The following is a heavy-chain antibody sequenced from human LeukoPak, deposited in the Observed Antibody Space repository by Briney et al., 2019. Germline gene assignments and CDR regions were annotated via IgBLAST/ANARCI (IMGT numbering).Heavy chain of an antibody. J-gene: IGHJ4*02. D-gene: IGHD2-15*01. V-gene: IGHV3-21*01. Sequence: GGSLRLSCAASGFTVSSYSMNWVRQAPGKGLEWVSSISSSSSYIYYADSVKGRFTISRDNAKDSLYLQMNSLRAEDTAVYYCAREDCSGGSCYGYWGQGTLVTVSS. CDR3: AREDCSGGSCYGY. CDR1: GFTVSSYS. CDR2: ISSSSSYI.